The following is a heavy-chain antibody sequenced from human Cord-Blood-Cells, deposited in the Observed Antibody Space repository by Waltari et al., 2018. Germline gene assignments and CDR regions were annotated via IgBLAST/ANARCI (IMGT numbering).Heavy chain of an antibody. CDR1: GGSISSSSYY. CDR2: IYYSGGT. CDR3: ARHALTYYYGSGSYNWFDP. Sequence: QLQLQESGPGLVKPSETLSLTCTVSGGSISSSSYYWGWIRQPPGKGLEWIGGIYYSGGTYYNPSLKSRVTISVDTSKNQFSLKLSSVTAADTAVYYCARHALTYYYGSGSYNWFDPWGQGTLVTVSS. V-gene: IGHV4-39*07. J-gene: IGHJ5*02. D-gene: IGHD3-10*01.